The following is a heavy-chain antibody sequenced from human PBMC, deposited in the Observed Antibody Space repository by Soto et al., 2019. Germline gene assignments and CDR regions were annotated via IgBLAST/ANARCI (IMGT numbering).Heavy chain of an antibody. D-gene: IGHD3-22*01. J-gene: IGHJ5*02. CDR3: ARTNYYDTSGHPNWFDP. CDR1: GYTFTSYD. CDR2: MNPNSGNT. Sequence: QVQLVQSGAEVKKPGASVKVSCKASGYTFTSYDINWVRQATGQGLEWMGWMNPNSGNTGYAQKFQGRVTMTRNTSISTAYMELSSLRSDDTAVYYGARTNYYDTSGHPNWFDPWGQGTLVTVSS. V-gene: IGHV1-8*01.